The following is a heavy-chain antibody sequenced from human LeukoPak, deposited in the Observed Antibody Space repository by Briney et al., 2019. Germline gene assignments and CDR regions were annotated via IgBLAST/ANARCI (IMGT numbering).Heavy chain of an antibody. V-gene: IGHV1-69*06. CDR2: IIPIFGTA. CDR3: ARVTDDSSGYYEGAFDI. D-gene: IGHD3-22*01. J-gene: IGHJ3*02. Sequence: SVTVSFKASGGTFISYAISWVRQAPGQGLEWMGGIIPIFGTANYAQKFQGRVTITADKSTSTAYMELSSLRSEDTAVYYCARVTDDSSGYYEGAFDIWGQGTMVTVSS. CDR1: GGTFISYA.